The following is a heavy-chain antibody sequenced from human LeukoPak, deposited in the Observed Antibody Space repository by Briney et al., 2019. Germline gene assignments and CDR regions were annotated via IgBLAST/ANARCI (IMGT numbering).Heavy chain of an antibody. Sequence: ASVKVSCKASGYTFTSYAMNWVRQAPGQGLEWMGWINTNTGNPTYAQGFTGRFVFSLDTSVSTAYLQISSLKAEDTAVYYCARLGPKTYYYDSSGYYIGYWGQGTLVTVSS. CDR2: INTNTGNP. J-gene: IGHJ4*02. V-gene: IGHV7-4-1*02. D-gene: IGHD3-22*01. CDR1: GYTFTSYA. CDR3: ARLGPKTYYYDSSGYYIGY.